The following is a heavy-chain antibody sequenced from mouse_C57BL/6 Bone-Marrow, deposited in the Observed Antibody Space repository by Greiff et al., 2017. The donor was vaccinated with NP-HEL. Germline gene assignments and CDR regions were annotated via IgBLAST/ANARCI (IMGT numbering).Heavy chain of an antibody. CDR1: GYTFTSYW. CDR3: ARREAQATLAD. J-gene: IGHJ3*01. CDR2: IYPGSGST. V-gene: IGHV1-55*01. D-gene: IGHD3-2*02. Sequence: QVQLQQPGAELVKPGASVKMSCKASGYTFTSYWITWVKQRPGQGLEWIGDIYPGSGSTNYNEKFTSKATLTVDTSSSTAYMQLSSLTSEDSAVYYCARREAQATLADWGQGTLGTVSA.